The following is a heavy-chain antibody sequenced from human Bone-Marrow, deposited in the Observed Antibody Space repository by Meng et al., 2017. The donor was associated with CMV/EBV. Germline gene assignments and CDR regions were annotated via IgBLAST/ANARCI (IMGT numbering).Heavy chain of an antibody. Sequence: KVSCKGSGYSFTSYWIGWVRQMPEKGLECMGIIYPGDSETRYSPSFQGQVTISADQSISTAYLQWSSLKASDTAIYYCARGGARYGTTDAFDVWGQGTMVTVSS. CDR3: ARGGARYGTTDAFDV. J-gene: IGHJ3*01. CDR2: IYPGDSET. V-gene: IGHV5-51*01. CDR1: GYSFTSYW. D-gene: IGHD1-7*01.